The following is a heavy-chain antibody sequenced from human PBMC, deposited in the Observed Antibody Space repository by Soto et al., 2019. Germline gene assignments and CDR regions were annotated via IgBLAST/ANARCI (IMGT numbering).Heavy chain of an antibody. D-gene: IGHD3-22*01. Sequence: GGALKISCKGSGYSFTSYLIGWGLQMPGKGLEWMGTIYPGDSETTYSPSFQGQVTISADKSIRTAHLQWTSLKASDTAMYYCARLDSSGYHLVDYWGQGTLVTVSS. J-gene: IGHJ4*02. CDR1: GYSFTSYL. CDR2: IYPGDSET. V-gene: IGHV5-51*01. CDR3: ARLDSSGYHLVDY.